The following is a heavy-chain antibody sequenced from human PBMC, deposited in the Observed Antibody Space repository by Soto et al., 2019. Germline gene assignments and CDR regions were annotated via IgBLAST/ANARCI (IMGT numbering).Heavy chain of an antibody. CDR3: ARDLTIPKDYYGSGSYSDY. CDR2: ISSSSSYI. Sequence: PGGSLRLSCAASGFTFSSYSMNWVRQAPGKGLEWVSSISSSSSYIYYADSVKGRFTISRDNAKNSLYLQVNSLRAEDTAVYYCARDLTIPKDYYGSGSYSDYWGQGTLVTVSS. V-gene: IGHV3-21*01. D-gene: IGHD3-10*01. J-gene: IGHJ4*02. CDR1: GFTFSSYS.